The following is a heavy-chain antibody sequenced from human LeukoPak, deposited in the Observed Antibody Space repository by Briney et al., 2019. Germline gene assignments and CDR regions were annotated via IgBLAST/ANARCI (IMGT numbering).Heavy chain of an antibody. CDR1: GGSFSGYY. D-gene: IGHD2-8*01. V-gene: IGHV4-34*01. CDR2: INHSGST. J-gene: IGHJ5*02. Sequence: SETLSLTCAVYGGSFSGYYWSWIRQPPGKGLEWIGEINHSGSTNYNPSLKSRVTISVDTSETQFSLKLSSVTAADTAVYYCARGRGSHCTNGVCYFGSWFDPWGQGTLVTVSS. CDR3: ARGRGSHCTNGVCYFGSWFDP.